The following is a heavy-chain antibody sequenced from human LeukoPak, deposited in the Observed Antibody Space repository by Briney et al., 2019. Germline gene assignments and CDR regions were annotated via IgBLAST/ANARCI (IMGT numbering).Heavy chain of an antibody. V-gene: IGHV1-2*02. D-gene: IGHD2-2*01. Sequence: ASVKVSCKASGYTFTEYYIHWVRQASGQGLEWMGWINPNSGGTNYAQKFQGRVTMTRDTSISTAYMELSRLRSDDTAVYYCARGIDIVVVPAGWFDPWGQGTLVTVSS. J-gene: IGHJ5*02. CDR2: INPNSGGT. CDR3: ARGIDIVVVPAGWFDP. CDR1: GYTFTEYY.